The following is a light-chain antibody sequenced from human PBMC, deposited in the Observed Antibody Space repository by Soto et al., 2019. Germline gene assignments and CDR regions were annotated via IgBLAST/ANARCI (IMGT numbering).Light chain of an antibody. V-gene: IGKV3-20*01. CDR1: QSISSSY. J-gene: IGKJ1*01. Sequence: IVLTQSPGTLSLSPGERATLSCRASQSISSSYLAWFQQKLGQAPRLLIYGASSRATGIPDRFSGSGSGTDFTLTISRLEPEDFAVYYCQQYGTSSWTFGQGTKVEIQ. CDR3: QQYGTSSWT. CDR2: GAS.